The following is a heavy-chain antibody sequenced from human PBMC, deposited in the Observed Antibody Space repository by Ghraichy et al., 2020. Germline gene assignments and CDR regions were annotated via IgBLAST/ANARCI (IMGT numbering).Heavy chain of an antibody. D-gene: IGHD1-26*01. Sequence: TLSLTCTVSGGSISISNYYWGWIRQPPGKGLEWIGSIYYRGSTYSNPSLKSRVTISVDTSKNQFSLKLNSVSAADTAVYYCARDSGNYIFDPWGQGTLVTVSS. CDR1: GGSISISNYY. J-gene: IGHJ5*02. V-gene: IGHV4-39*01. CDR2: IYYRGST. CDR3: ARDSGNYIFDP.